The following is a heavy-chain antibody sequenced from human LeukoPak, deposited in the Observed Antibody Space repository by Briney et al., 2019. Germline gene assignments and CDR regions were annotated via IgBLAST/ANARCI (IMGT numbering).Heavy chain of an antibody. Sequence: PPGGSLRLSCAASGFTFSSYAMHWVRQAPGKGLEWVAVISYDGSNKYYADSVKGRFTISRDNSKNTLYLQMNSLRAEDTAVYYCARVEDIVVVPAATLYYYYGMDVWGQGTTVTVSS. CDR1: GFTFSSYA. J-gene: IGHJ6*02. CDR3: ARVEDIVVVPAATLYYYYGMDV. V-gene: IGHV3-30-3*01. D-gene: IGHD2-2*01. CDR2: ISYDGSNK.